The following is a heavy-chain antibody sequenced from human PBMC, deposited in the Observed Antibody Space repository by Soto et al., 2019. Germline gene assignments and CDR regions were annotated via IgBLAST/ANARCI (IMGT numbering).Heavy chain of an antibody. V-gene: IGHV1-18*04. D-gene: IGHD5-18*01. CDR1: GYTFTSYG. CDR2: ISAYNGNT. J-gene: IGHJ6*02. Sequence: ASVNVSCKASGYTFTSYGISWVRQAPGQGLEWMGWISAYNGNTNYAQKLQGRVTMTTDTSTSTAYMELRSLRSDDTAVYYCARDGNSRVYNYGLPTCGLDVWGQGTSVSVSS. CDR3: ARDGNSRVYNYGLPTCGLDV.